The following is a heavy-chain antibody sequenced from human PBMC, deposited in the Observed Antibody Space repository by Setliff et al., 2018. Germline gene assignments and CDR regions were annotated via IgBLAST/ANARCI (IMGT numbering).Heavy chain of an antibody. D-gene: IGHD2-15*01. V-gene: IGHV3-33*01. J-gene: IGHJ4*02. Sequence: PGGSLRLSCAASGFTFNTHAMHWVRQAPGKGLEWVAVIWDDGVKKYHADSVKGRFTISRDNSKNTLYLQMNSLRPEDTAVYYCARTCSGSGCYAGLESWGQGTPVTVSS. CDR3: ARTCSGSGCYAGLES. CDR2: IWDDGVKK. CDR1: GFTFNTHA.